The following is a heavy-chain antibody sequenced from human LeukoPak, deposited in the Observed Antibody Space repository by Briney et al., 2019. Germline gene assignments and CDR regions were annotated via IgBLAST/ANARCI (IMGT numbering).Heavy chain of an antibody. J-gene: IGHJ4*02. D-gene: IGHD4-17*01. CDR3: AKGLGDYDDFRLGF. CDR2: IPYDGSDK. CDR1: IFSFSTFG. Sequence: GGSLRLSCAASIFSFSTFGFHWVRQAPGKGLEWVAFIPYDGSDKYYADSVKGRFTVSRDNSKNTLYLHMNSLRVEDTVVYYCAKGLGDYDDFRLGFWGQGTLVTVSS. V-gene: IGHV3-30*02.